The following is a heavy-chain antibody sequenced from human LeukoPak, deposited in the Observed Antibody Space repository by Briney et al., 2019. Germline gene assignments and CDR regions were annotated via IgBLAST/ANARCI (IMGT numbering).Heavy chain of an antibody. D-gene: IGHD3-22*01. CDR3: ARRFAMIVVVGWFDP. CDR2: INHSGST. CDR1: GGSFSGYY. J-gene: IGHJ5*02. Sequence: PSETLSLTCAVYGGSFSGYYWSWIRQPPGKGLEWIGEINHSGSTNYNPSLKSRVTISVDTSKNQFSLKLSSVTAADTAVYYCARRFAMIVVVGWFDPWGQGTLVTVSS. V-gene: IGHV4-34*01.